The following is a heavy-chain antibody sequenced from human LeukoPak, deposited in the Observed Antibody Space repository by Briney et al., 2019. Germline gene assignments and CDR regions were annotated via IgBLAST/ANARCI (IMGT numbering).Heavy chain of an antibody. CDR2: ISSSSSYI. V-gene: IGHV3-21*01. D-gene: IGHD3-22*01. CDR3: ARDSLKLYYDSSGYYPGCDY. J-gene: IGHJ4*02. Sequence: GGSLRLSCAASGFTFSSYSMNWVRQAPGKGLEWVSSISSSSSYIYYADSVKGRFTISRDNAKNSLYLQMNSLRAEDTAVYYCARDSLKLYYDSSGYYPGCDYWGQGTLVTVSS. CDR1: GFTFSSYS.